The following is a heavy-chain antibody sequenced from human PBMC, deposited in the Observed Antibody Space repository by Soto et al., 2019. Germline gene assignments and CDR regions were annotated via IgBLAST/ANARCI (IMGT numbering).Heavy chain of an antibody. Sequence: VQMVESGGVLVQPGGSLRLSCAASGFTFSNYWMHWVRQGPGKGLAWVSRINSDGSSSTYADSVKGRFTISRDNAKKSLYLQMNSLRAEDTAVYYCVIETRDENSWYYDQGCDYWGQGNLGTVSS. CDR3: VIETRDENSWYYDQGCDY. D-gene: IGHD3-3*01. CDR1: GFTFSNYW. V-gene: IGHV3-74*01. J-gene: IGHJ4*02. CDR2: INSDGSSS.